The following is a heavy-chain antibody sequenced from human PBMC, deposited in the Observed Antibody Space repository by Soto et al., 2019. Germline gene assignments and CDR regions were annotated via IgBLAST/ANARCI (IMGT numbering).Heavy chain of an antibody. CDR1: GYSFTSYW. V-gene: IGHV5-10-1*01. Sequence: RGESLKISCKGSGYSFTSYWISWVRQMPGKGLEWMGRIDPSDSYTNYSPSFQGHVTISADKSISTAYLQWSSLKASDTAMYYCASATYYDILTGRPDYGMDVWGQGTTVTVSS. J-gene: IGHJ6*02. CDR2: IDPSDSYT. D-gene: IGHD3-9*01. CDR3: ASATYYDILTGRPDYGMDV.